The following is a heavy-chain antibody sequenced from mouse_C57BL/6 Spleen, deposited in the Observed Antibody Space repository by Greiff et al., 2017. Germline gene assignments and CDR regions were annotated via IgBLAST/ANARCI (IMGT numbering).Heavy chain of an antibody. CDR3: AKEGDYDYWYFDV. CDR1: GFSLTSYG. J-gene: IGHJ1*03. V-gene: IGHV2-5*01. D-gene: IGHD2-4*01. CDR2: IWRGGST. Sequence: VQLQQSGPGLVQPSQSLSITCTVSGFSLTSYGVHWVRQSPGKGLEWLGVIWRGGSTDYNAAFMSRLSITKDNSKGQVFFKMNSLQADDTAIYYCAKEGDYDYWYFDVWGTGTTVTVSS.